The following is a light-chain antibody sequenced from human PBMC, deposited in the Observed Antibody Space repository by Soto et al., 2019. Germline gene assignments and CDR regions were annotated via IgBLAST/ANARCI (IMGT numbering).Light chain of an antibody. Sequence: DIQMTQSPSSLSASVGDRVTITCRASQSISSYLNWYQQKPGKAPKLLIYAASSLQSGVPSRFSGSGSGTDFTLTISSLQPEDFATYYCQHYNSYSGTFGQGTKVDI. J-gene: IGKJ1*01. V-gene: IGKV1-39*01. CDR1: QSISSY. CDR2: AAS. CDR3: QHYNSYSGT.